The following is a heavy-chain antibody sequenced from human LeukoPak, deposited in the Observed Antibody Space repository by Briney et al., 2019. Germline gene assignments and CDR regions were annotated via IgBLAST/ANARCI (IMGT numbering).Heavy chain of an antibody. J-gene: IGHJ4*02. Sequence: GGSLGLSCAASGFTFSSYWMSWVRQAPGKGLEWVANIKQDGSEKYYVDSVKGRFTISRDNAKNSLYLQMNSLRAEDTAVYYCARDREYYDFLRTAYYVDYWGQGTLVTVSS. CDR3: ARDREYYDFLRTAYYVDY. D-gene: IGHD3-3*01. CDR1: GFTFSSYW. V-gene: IGHV3-7*01. CDR2: IKQDGSEK.